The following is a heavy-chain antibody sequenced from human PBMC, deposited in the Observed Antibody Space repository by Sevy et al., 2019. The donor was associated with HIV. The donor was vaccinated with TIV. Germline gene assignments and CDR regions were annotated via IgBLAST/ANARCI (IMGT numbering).Heavy chain of an antibody. D-gene: IGHD3-22*01. Sequence: GGSLRLSCAASGFTFSSYGMHWVRQAPGKGLEWVAVIWYDGSNKYYADSVKGRFTISRDNSKNTLYLQMNSLRAEDTAVYYFAMNYYDSSGSSFFFDYWGQGTLVTVSS. CDR3: AMNYYDSSGSSFFFDY. CDR2: IWYDGSNK. CDR1: GFTFSSYG. J-gene: IGHJ4*02. V-gene: IGHV3-33*01.